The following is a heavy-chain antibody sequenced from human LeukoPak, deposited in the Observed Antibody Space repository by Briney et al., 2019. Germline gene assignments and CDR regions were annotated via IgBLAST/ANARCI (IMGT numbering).Heavy chain of an antibody. D-gene: IGHD6-19*01. CDR2: ISYDGSNK. V-gene: IGHV3-30*04. CDR1: GFTFSSYA. CDR3: AKDVGRIAVAGSSNWFDP. J-gene: IGHJ5*02. Sequence: GGSLRLSCAASGFTFSSYAMHWVRQAPGKGLGWVAVISYDGSNKYYADSVKGRFTISRDNSKNTLYLQMNSLRAEDTAVYYCAKDVGRIAVAGSSNWFDPWGQGTLVTVSS.